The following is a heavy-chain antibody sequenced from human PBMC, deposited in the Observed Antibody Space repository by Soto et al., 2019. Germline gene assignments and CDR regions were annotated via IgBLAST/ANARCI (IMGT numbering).Heavy chain of an antibody. Sequence: GGSLRLSCAASGFNFKNAWMNWVRQAPGKGLEWVGRIKSETDGGTTDYAAPVKGRFTISRDDSKNTLYLQMNSLKTEDTAVYYCTTGYGYYLDYWGQGTLVTVSS. CDR1: GFNFKNAW. J-gene: IGHJ4*02. D-gene: IGHD5-18*01. V-gene: IGHV3-15*07. CDR3: TTGYGYYLDY. CDR2: IKSETDGGTT.